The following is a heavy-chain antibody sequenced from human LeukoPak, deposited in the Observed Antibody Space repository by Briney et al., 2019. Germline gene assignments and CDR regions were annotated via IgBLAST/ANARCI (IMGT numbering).Heavy chain of an antibody. J-gene: IGHJ6*03. CDR3: ARDRAVRGVGYYYMDV. V-gene: IGHV3-23*01. CDR2: ISGSGGST. D-gene: IGHD3-10*01. Sequence: GGSLRLSCAASGFTFSSYGMSWVRQAPGKGLEWVSAISGSGGSTYYADSVKGRFTISRDNSKNTLYLQMGSLRAEDMAVYYCARDRAVRGVGYYYMDVWGKGTTVTVSS. CDR1: GFTFSSYG.